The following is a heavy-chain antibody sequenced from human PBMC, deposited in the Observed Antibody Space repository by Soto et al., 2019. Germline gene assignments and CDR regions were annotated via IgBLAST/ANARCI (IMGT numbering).Heavy chain of an antibody. D-gene: IGHD3-22*01. Sequence: SETLSLTCTVSGLSISSDSHWGWVRQAPGKGLEWIGSIYPGGNTYYNPSLKSRVSIPVDTSQNQFSLKLTSVTAADTAVYYCARDKHYYDSSGHRNFDYWGWGALVTVSS. J-gene: IGHJ4*02. CDR3: ARDKHYYDSSGHRNFDY. V-gene: IGHV4-38-2*02. CDR1: GLSISSDSH. CDR2: IYPGGNT.